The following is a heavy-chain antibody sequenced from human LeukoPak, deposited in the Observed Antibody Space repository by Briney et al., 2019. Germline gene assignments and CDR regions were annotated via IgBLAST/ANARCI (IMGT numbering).Heavy chain of an antibody. CDR1: GGSFSGYY. CDR2: INHNGST. D-gene: IGHD2-15*01. J-gene: IGHJ6*03. CDR3: ARGAVYCSGGSCYSAYYYYYYYMDV. Sequence: SETLSLTSAVYGGSFSGYYWSWLRQPPGKGLEWIGEINHNGSTNYNPSLKSRVTISVDTSKNQFSLKLSSVTAADTAVYYCARGAVYCSGGSCYSAYYYYYYYMDVWGKGTTVTVSS. V-gene: IGHV4-34*01.